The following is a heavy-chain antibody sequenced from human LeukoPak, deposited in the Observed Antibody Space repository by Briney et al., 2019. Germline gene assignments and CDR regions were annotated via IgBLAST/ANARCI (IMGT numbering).Heavy chain of an antibody. Sequence: GESLKISCKGSGYRFTNYWIGCVRQMPGKGLKWMGIIYPGDSDARYSPSFQGQVTISADKSISTAYLQWSSLKASDTAMYYGASVDAFDIWGQGTMVTVSS. CDR2: IYPGDSDA. CDR3: ASVDAFDI. J-gene: IGHJ3*02. V-gene: IGHV5-51*01. CDR1: GYRFTNYW.